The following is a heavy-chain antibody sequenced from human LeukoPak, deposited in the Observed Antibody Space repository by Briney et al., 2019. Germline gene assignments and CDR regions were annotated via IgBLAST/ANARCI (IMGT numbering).Heavy chain of an antibody. D-gene: IGHD3-22*01. CDR1: GFTFQNYA. J-gene: IGHJ4*02. CDR2: IVDGPTGI. V-gene: IGHV3-23*01. CDR3: AKQDYYDSIDY. Sequence: GGSLRLSCAASGFTFQNYAMSWVRQAPGKGLEWVSTIVDGPTGIFYADSVKGRFTISRDNSKNTLYLQMNSLRAEDTAVYYCAKQDYYDSIDYWGQGTLVTVSS.